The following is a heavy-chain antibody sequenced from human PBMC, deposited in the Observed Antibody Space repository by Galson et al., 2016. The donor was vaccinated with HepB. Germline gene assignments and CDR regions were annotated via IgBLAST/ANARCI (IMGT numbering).Heavy chain of an antibody. V-gene: IGHV1-2*02. CDR2: IDPRSGDT. CDR3: VKVRRAWPVHGY. J-gene: IGHJ4*02. D-gene: IGHD3-10*02. Sequence: SCKASGYTFIGFYIHWVRQAPGQGLAWMGWIDPRSGDTKYAQNFQGRITMSRDTSISTAYMELTRLTADGTAEYYCVKVRRAWPVHGYWGQGTLVSVSS. CDR1: GYTFIGFY.